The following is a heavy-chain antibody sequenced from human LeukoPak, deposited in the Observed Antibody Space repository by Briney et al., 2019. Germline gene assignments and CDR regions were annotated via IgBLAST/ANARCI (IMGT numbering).Heavy chain of an antibody. CDR3: AKVQRGQWELPDY. V-gene: IGHV3-23*01. CDR1: GFTFSRYV. CDR2: ISGSGGTT. Sequence: PGGSLRLSCTASGFTFSRYVMSWVRQAPGKGLEWVSGISGSGGTTYYADSVKGRFTISRDNSKDTLYLQMNSLRVEDTAVYYCAKVQRGQWELPDYWGQGTLVTVSS. D-gene: IGHD1-26*01. J-gene: IGHJ4*02.